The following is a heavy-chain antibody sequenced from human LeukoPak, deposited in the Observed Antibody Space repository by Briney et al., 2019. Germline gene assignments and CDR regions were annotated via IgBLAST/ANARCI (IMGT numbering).Heavy chain of an antibody. D-gene: IGHD5-24*01. J-gene: IGHJ5*02. CDR3: AREMATTYNWFDP. CDR1: GYTFTSYC. CDR2: INPSGGST. V-gene: IGHV1-46*01. Sequence: ASVKVSCKASGYTFTSYCIHWVRQAPGQGLEWMGIINPSGGSTSYAQKFQGRVTMTRDTSTSTVYMEMSSLRSEDTAVYYCAREMATTYNWFDPWGQGTLVTVSS.